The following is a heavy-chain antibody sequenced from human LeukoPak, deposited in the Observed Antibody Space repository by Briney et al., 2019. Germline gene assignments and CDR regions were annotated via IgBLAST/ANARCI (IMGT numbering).Heavy chain of an antibody. CDR2: VSWNSDHT. D-gene: IGHD1-26*01. CDR3: AKDFQGIVGATQIDF. CDR1: GFTFSSYA. J-gene: IGHJ4*02. Sequence: GGSLRLSCAASGFTFSSYAMSWVRRPPGKGLEWVSLVSWNSDHTSYADSVKGRFTISRDNSKNSLYLEMSSLRIEDTAFYYCAKDFQGIVGATQIDFWGQGTLVTVSS. V-gene: IGHV3-43*01.